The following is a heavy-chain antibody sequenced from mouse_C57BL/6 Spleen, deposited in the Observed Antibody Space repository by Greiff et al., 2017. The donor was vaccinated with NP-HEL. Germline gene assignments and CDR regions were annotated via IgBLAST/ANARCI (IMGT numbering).Heavy chain of an antibody. Sequence: EVKLMESGPGLVKPSQSLSLTCSVTGYSITSGYYWNWIRQFPGNKLEWMGYISYDGSNNYNPSLKNRISITRDTSKNQFFLKLNSVTTEDTATYYCAREGDDGYPFAYWGQGTLVTVSA. CDR1: GYSITSGYY. J-gene: IGHJ3*01. D-gene: IGHD2-3*01. V-gene: IGHV3-6*01. CDR2: ISYDGSN. CDR3: AREGDDGYPFAY.